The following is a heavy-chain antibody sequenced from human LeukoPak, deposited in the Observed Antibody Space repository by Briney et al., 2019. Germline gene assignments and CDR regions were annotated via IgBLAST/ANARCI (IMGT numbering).Heavy chain of an antibody. Sequence: PGGSLRLSCAASGFTFSSYAMSWVRQAPGKGLEWVSAISGSGGSTYYADSVKGRFTISRDNSKNTLYLQMNSLRAEDTAVYYCAKVRNYYGSGGIFDYWGQGTLVTVSS. CDR2: ISGSGGST. V-gene: IGHV3-23*01. D-gene: IGHD3-10*01. CDR3: AKVRNYYGSGGIFDY. CDR1: GFTFSSYA. J-gene: IGHJ4*02.